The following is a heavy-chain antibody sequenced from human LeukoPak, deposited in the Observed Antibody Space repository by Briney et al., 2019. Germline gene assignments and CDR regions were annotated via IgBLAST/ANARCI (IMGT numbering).Heavy chain of an antibody. CDR3: ARVIVRPYDSSGYYYFDY. J-gene: IGHJ4*02. CDR2: IYYSGST. V-gene: IGHV4-39*07. D-gene: IGHD3-22*01. Sequence: PSETLSLTCTVSGGSISSSSYYWGWIRQPPGKGLEWIGSIYYSGSTYYNPSLKSRVTISVDTSKNQFSLKLSSVTAADTAVYYCARVIVRPYDSSGYYYFDYWAREPWSPSPQ. CDR1: GGSISSSSYY.